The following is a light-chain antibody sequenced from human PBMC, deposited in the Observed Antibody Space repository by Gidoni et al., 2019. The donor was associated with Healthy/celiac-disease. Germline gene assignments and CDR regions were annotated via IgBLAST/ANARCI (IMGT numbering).Light chain of an antibody. CDR1: QSVSSN. V-gene: IGKV3-15*01. CDR2: GAS. Sequence: EIVMTAAPATLSVSPGERATLSCRASQSVSSNLAWYQQKPGQAPRLLIYGASTRATGIPARFSGSGSGTEFTLTISSLQSEDFAVYYCQQYNNWPLSITFGQGTRLEIK. CDR3: QQYNNWPLSIT. J-gene: IGKJ5*01.